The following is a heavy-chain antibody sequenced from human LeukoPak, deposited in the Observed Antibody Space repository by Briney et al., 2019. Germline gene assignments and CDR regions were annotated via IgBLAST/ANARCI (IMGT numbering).Heavy chain of an antibody. Sequence: SETLSLTCTVSGGSISSSSYYWGWIRQPPGKGLEWIGSIYYSGSTYYNPSLKSRVTMSVDTSKNQFSLKLSSVTAADTAVYYCARDWAYCSGGSCYSPVAFDIWGQGTMVTVSS. CDR3: ARDWAYCSGGSCYSPVAFDI. CDR1: GGSISSSSYY. V-gene: IGHV4-39*07. J-gene: IGHJ3*02. CDR2: IYYSGST. D-gene: IGHD2-15*01.